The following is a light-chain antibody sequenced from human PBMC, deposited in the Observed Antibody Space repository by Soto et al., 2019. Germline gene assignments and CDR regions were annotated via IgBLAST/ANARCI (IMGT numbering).Light chain of an antibody. CDR1: QNINNY. V-gene: IGKV1-33*01. Sequence: DIQMTQSPSSLSASVGDRVTITCQASQNINNYLNWYQQKPGRAPKLLIYDASNLEAGVPSRFRGSGSGTDFTFTISRLQPEDFATYYCQQYENRPTFGQGTRLEI. J-gene: IGKJ5*01. CDR2: DAS. CDR3: QQYENRPT.